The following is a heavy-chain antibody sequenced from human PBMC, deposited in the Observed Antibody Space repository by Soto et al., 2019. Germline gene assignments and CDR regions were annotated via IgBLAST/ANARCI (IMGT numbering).Heavy chain of an antibody. CDR1: GFTFNNFG. CDR3: AKDQGIAASHGID. J-gene: IGHJ3*01. D-gene: IGHD6-13*01. Sequence: ESGGGVVQPGRSLRLSCAASGFTFNNFGMHWVRQAPGKGLEWVAAISNDGSDKYYADSVRGRLTISRDNSQNTVYLKMNSLRAEDTAVYYCAKDQGIAASHGIDWGQGTMVTVSS. V-gene: IGHV3-30*18. CDR2: ISNDGSDK.